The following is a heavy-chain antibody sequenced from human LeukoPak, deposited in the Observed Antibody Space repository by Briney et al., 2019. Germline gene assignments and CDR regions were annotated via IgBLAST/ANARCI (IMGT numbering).Heavy chain of an antibody. Sequence: GGSLRLSCAASGFTVSSNYMSWVRQAPGKGLEWVSVIYSSGSTYYADSVKGRFTISRDNSKNTLYLQMNSLRAEDTAVYYCAREDGYNYGDAFDIWGQGTMVTVSS. CDR2: IYSSGST. CDR3: AREDGYNYGDAFDI. J-gene: IGHJ3*02. V-gene: IGHV3-66*01. D-gene: IGHD5-24*01. CDR1: GFTVSSNY.